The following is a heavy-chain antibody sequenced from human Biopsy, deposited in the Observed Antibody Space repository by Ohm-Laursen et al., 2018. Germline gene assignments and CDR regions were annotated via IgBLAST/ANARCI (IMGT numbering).Heavy chain of an antibody. Sequence: ASVKVSCKASGGTFINYAISWVRQAPGQGLGWMGGIIPMFGTANYAQMFQGRVTISADESTSTSYMELSSLTTEDTAIYYCARGPHSGSHSCFDYWGRGTLVTVSS. CDR3: ARGPHSGSHSCFDY. CDR1: GGTFINYA. V-gene: IGHV1-69*13. J-gene: IGHJ4*02. CDR2: IIPMFGTA. D-gene: IGHD1-26*01.